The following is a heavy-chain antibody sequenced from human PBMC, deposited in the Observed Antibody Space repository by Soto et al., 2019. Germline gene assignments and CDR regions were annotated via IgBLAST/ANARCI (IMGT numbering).Heavy chain of an antibody. CDR2: INHSRST. V-gene: IGHV4-34*01. CDR3: AALLKTTVTAYWYFDP. CDR1: CGAFCGFF. Sequence: FGTLAPTCAFYCGAFCGFFWSWVRPPPREGLEWIGEINHSRSTSFNPSLKRRVSISVDTSKKQFSLKLTSVTAADTAVYYCAALLKTTVTAYWYFDPWGRGTLVTVSS. J-gene: IGHJ2*01. D-gene: IGHD4-17*01.